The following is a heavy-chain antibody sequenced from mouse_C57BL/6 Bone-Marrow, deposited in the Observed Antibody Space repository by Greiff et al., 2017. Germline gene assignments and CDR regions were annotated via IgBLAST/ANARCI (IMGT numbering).Heavy chain of an antibody. J-gene: IGHJ1*03. Sequence: QVQLQQPGAELVKPGASVKLSSKASGYTFTSYWMQWVKQRPGQGLEWIGEIDPSDSYTNYNQKFKGKATLTVDTSSSTAYMQLSSLTSADSAVYYFASPLRPYWYFDVWGTGTTVTVSS. CDR3: ASPLRPYWYFDV. V-gene: IGHV1-50*01. CDR2: IDPSDSYT. D-gene: IGHD2-12*01. CDR1: GYTFTSYW.